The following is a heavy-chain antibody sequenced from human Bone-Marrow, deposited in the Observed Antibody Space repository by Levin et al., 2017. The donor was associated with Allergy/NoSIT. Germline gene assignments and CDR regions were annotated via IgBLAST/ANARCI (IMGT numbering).Heavy chain of an antibody. J-gene: IGHJ5*02. V-gene: IGHV4-59*01. CDR1: GGSIHNYY. D-gene: IGHD1-1*01. CDR3: ARDTGGGTSAWWFDP. Sequence: PSETLSLTCTVSGGSIHNYYWSWIRQSPGKGLEWIGFIFYTGSTRYNPSLNSRVTMSVDTSKNQFSLKLSSVTAADTALSYCARDTGGGTSAWWFDPWGQGTLVTVSS. CDR2: IFYTGST.